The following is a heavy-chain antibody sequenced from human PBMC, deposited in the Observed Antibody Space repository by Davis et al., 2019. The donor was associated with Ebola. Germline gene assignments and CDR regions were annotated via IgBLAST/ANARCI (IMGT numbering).Heavy chain of an antibody. Sequence: AASVKVSCKASGYTFKNSAISWVRQATGQGLEWMGRINPNSGGTNYAQKFQGRVTMTRDTSISTAYMELSRLRSDDTAVYYCARVQAVVGLVIDSSGYYIDYWGQGTLVTVSS. V-gene: IGHV1-2*06. CDR3: ARVQAVVGLVIDSSGYYIDY. D-gene: IGHD3-22*01. CDR1: GYTFKNSA. CDR2: INPNSGGT. J-gene: IGHJ4*02.